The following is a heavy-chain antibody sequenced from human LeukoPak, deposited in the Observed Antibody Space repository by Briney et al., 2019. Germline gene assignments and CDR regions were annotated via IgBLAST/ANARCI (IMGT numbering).Heavy chain of an antibody. J-gene: IGHJ3*02. D-gene: IGHD1-14*01. Sequence: SETLSLTCAVYGGSFSGYYWSWIRQPPGKGLEWIGEINHSGSTNYNPSHKSRVTISVDTSKNQFSLKLSSVTAADTAVYYCARAIEPGRAFDIWGQGTMVTVSS. V-gene: IGHV4-34*01. CDR1: GGSFSGYY. CDR3: ARAIEPGRAFDI. CDR2: INHSGST.